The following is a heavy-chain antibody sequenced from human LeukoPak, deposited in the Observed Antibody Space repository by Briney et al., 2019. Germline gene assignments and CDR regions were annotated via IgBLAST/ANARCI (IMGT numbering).Heavy chain of an antibody. CDR1: GGSISIYY. CDR2: IYNSGNT. J-gene: IGHJ4*02. V-gene: IGHV4-59*01. CDR3: VRDRELNY. Sequence: SETLSLTCTVPGGSISIYYWSWIRQPPGKGLEWIGYIYNSGNTNYNPSFKSRVTISEDTPKNQSSLKLSSVTAADTAVYYCVRDRELNYWGQGTLVTVSS. D-gene: IGHD3-10*01.